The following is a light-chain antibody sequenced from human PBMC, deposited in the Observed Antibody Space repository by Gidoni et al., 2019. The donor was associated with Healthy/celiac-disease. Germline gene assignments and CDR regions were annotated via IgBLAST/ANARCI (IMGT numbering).Light chain of an antibody. V-gene: IGKV4-1*01. CDR1: QSVLYSSNNKTY. CDR3: QQYYSTPYT. CDR2: WAS. J-gene: IGKJ2*01. Sequence: DIVMTQSPDSLAVYLGERATINCKSSQSVLYSSNNKTYLAWYQQKPGQPPKLLLDWASTRESGVPDRFSGSGSGTDFTLTISSLQAEDVAVYYCQQYYSTPYTFGQGTKLEIK.